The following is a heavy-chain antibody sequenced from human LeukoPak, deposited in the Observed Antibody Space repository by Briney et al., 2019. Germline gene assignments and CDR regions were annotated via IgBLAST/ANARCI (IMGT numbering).Heavy chain of an antibody. J-gene: IGHJ4*02. Sequence: SETLSLTCTVSGGSMNTYYWTWIRQTAGGGLEWIGQVHSSVGTTYNPSLRSRVSLSLDTSKNHFSLRLASVTAADTAVYFCARERDHGYSYGHALDFWGQGTPVTVSS. CDR1: GGSMNTYY. CDR2: VHSSVGT. CDR3: ARERDHGYSYGHALDF. V-gene: IGHV4-4*07. D-gene: IGHD5-18*01.